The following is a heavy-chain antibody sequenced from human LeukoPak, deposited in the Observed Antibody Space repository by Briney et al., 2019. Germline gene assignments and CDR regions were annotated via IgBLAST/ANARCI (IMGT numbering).Heavy chain of an antibody. Sequence: ASVKVSCKASGYTFTGYYIHWVRQAPGQGLEWLGWINTISRETNAAQKFEGWLSMTRETSISTAYVDLTRLTCDDTAIYYCASVGPQSLFCDCWGQGTLVTVSS. D-gene: IGHD3-16*01. CDR2: INTISRET. CDR3: ASVGPQSLFCDC. J-gene: IGHJ4*02. CDR1: GYTFTGYY. V-gene: IGHV1-2*04.